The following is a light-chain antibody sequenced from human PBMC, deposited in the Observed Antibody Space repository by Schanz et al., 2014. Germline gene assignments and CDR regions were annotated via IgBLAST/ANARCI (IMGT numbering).Light chain of an antibody. CDR2: DVS. Sequence: QSALTQPASVSGSPGQSITISCTGTSSDVGGYNYVSWYQQHPGKAPTLMIYDVSYRPAGVSNRFSGSKSGNTASLTISGLQAEDEADYYCVSYTSSSTWVFGGGTKLTVL. V-gene: IGLV2-14*01. CDR1: SSDVGGYNY. J-gene: IGLJ3*02. CDR3: VSYTSSSTWV.